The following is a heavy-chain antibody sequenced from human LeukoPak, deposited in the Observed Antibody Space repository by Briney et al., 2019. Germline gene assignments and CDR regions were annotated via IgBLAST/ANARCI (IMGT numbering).Heavy chain of an antibody. CDR1: GGSISSYY. CDR2: IYYSGST. J-gene: IGHJ4*02. Sequence: SETLSLTCTVSGGSISSYYWSWIRQPPGKGLEWIGYIYYSGSTNYNPSLKSRVTISVDTSKNQFSLKLSSVTAADTAVYYCARAHKDCSSTSCPFDYWGQETLVTVSS. V-gene: IGHV4-59*01. CDR3: ARAHKDCSSTSCPFDY. D-gene: IGHD2-2*01.